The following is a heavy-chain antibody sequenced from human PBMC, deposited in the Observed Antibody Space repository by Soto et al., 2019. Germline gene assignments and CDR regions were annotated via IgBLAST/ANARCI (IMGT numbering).Heavy chain of an antibody. CDR1: GGSISSSSYY. CDR2: IYYSGST. Sequence: SETLSLTCTVSGGSISSSSYYWGWIRQPPGKGLEWIGSIYYSGSTYYNPSLKSRVTISVDTSKNQFSLKLSSVTAADTAVYYCARHPRDIVVVVAAQGGNWFDPWGQGTLVTVSS. J-gene: IGHJ5*02. V-gene: IGHV4-39*01. CDR3: ARHPRDIVVVVAAQGGNWFDP. D-gene: IGHD2-15*01.